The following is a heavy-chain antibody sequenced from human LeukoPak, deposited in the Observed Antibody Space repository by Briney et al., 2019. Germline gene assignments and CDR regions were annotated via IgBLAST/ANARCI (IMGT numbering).Heavy chain of an antibody. Sequence: GGSLGLSCAASGFTFSSYWMSWVRQAPGKGLEWVANIKQDGSEKFYVDSVKGRFTISRDNAKNSLYLQMNSLRAEDTAVYYCARDLRVVEARDYWGQGTLVTVSS. CDR2: IKQDGSEK. V-gene: IGHV3-7*01. CDR3: ARDLRVVEARDY. J-gene: IGHJ4*02. D-gene: IGHD2-15*01. CDR1: GFTFSSYW.